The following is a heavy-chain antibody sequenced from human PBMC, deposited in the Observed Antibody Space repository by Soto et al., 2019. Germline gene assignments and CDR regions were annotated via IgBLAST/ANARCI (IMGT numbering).Heavy chain of an antibody. J-gene: IGHJ5*02. CDR2: IWYDGSNK. V-gene: IGHV3-33*06. CDR3: EKELGSLWLDP. Sequence: QPGGSLRLSCAASGFTFSSYGMHWVRQAPGKGLEWVAVIWYDGSNKYYADSVKGRFTISRDNSKNTLYLQMNSLRAEDTAVYYCEKELGSLWLDPWGQGTLVTVSS. CDR1: GFTFSSYG.